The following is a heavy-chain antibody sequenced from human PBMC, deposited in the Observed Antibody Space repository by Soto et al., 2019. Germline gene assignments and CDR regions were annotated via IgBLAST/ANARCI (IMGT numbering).Heavy chain of an antibody. CDR1: GYTLTELS. D-gene: IGHD3-3*01. CDR3: ATVIRFLEAYYFDY. CDR2: FDPEDGET. Sequence: ASVKVSCKVSGYTLTELSMHWVRQAPGKGLEWMGGFDPEDGETIYAQKFQGRVTMTEDTSTDTAYMELSSLRSEDTAVYYCATVIRFLEAYYFDYWGQGTLVTVSS. J-gene: IGHJ4*02. V-gene: IGHV1-24*01.